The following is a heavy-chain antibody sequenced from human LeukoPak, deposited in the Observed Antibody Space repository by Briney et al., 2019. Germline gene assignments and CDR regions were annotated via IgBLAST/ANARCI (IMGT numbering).Heavy chain of an antibody. Sequence: SVKVPCKASGGTFSSYAISWVRQAPGQGLEWMGRIIPIFGIANYAQKFQGRVTITADKSTSTAYMELSSLRSEDTAVYYCARKTKTAMDPYVMAVGGKGPTVTVPS. D-gene: IGHD5-18*01. CDR1: GGTFSSYA. J-gene: IGHJ6*04. CDR3: ARKTKTAMDPYVMAV. V-gene: IGHV1-69*04. CDR2: IIPIFGIA.